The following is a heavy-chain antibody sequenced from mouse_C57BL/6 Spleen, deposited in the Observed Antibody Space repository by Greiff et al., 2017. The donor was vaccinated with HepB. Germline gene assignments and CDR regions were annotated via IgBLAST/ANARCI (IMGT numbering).Heavy chain of an antibody. CDR2: ILPGSGST. CDR1: GYTFTGYW. J-gene: IGHJ3*01. D-gene: IGHD2-4*01. CDR3: ASLYYDYDSFAY. V-gene: IGHV1-9*01. Sequence: VQLQQSGAELMKPGASVKLSCKATGYTFTGYWIEWVKQRPGHGLEWIGEILPGSGSTNYNEKFKGKATFTADTSSNAAYKQLSSLTTEDSAIYYCASLYYDYDSFAYWGQGTLVTVSA.